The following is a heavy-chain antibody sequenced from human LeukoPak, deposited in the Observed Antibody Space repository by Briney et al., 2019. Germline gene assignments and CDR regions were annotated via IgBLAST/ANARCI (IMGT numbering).Heavy chain of an antibody. CDR2: ISGSGGST. CDR1: GFTFSSYA. CDR3: AYYYDSIPFDY. D-gene: IGHD3-22*01. V-gene: IGHV3-23*01. Sequence: GRSLRLSCAASGFTFSSYAMSWVRQAPGKGLEWVSAISGSGGSTYYADSVKGRFTISRDNSKNTLYLQMNSLRAEDTAVYYCAYYYDSIPFDYWGQGTLVTVSS. J-gene: IGHJ4*02.